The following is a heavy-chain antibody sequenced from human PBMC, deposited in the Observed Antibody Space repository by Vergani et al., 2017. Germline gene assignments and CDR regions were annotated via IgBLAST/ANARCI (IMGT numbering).Heavy chain of an antibody. Sequence: EVQLVESGGGLVQPGGSLKHSCAASGFTFSGSAMHWVRQASGKGLEWVGRIRSKANSYATAYAASVKGRFTISRDDSKNTAYLQMNSLKTEDTAVYYCTRDRXMGAPYYYYYYMDVWGKGTTVTVSS. V-gene: IGHV3-73*02. J-gene: IGHJ6*03. CDR2: IRSKANSYAT. D-gene: IGHD1-26*01. CDR1: GFTFSGSA. CDR3: TRDRXMGAPYYYYYYMDV.